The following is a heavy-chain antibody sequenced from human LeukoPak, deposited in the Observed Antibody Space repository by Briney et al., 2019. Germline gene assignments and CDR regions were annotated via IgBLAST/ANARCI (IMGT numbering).Heavy chain of an antibody. CDR2: ISYDGSNK. CDR1: GFTFSSYG. V-gene: IGHV3-30*18. CDR3: AKDHLKYSSGWTVRGDWFDP. Sequence: PGRSLRLSCAASGFTFSSYGMHWVRQAPGKGLEWVAVISYDGSNKYYADSVKGRFTISRDNSKNTLYLRMNSLRAEDTAVYYCAKDHLKYSSGWTVRGDWFDPWGQGTLVTVSS. J-gene: IGHJ5*02. D-gene: IGHD6-19*01.